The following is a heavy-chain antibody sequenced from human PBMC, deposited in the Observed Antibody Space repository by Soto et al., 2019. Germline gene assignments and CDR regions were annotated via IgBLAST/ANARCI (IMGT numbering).Heavy chain of an antibody. J-gene: IGHJ4*02. CDR1: GGTFSSYT. D-gene: IGHD6-19*01. Sequence: GASVKVSCKASGGTFSSYTISWVRQAPGQGLEWMGRIIPILGIANYAQKFQGRVTITADKSTSTAYMELSSLRSEDTAVYYCARDPGYSSGKTFDYWGQGTLVTVSS. CDR3: ARDPGYSSGKTFDY. CDR2: IIPILGIA. V-gene: IGHV1-69*04.